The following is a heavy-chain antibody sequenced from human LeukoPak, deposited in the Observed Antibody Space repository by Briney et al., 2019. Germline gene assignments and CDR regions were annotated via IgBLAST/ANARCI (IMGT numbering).Heavy chain of an antibody. CDR3: ARDRDCSGGSCVDI. Sequence: ASVKVSCKASGYTFTSYGISWVRQAPGQGLEWMGRINPNSGGTNYAQKFQGRVTMTRDTSISTAYMELSRLRSDDTAVYYCARDRDCSGGSCVDIWGQGTMVTVSS. CDR2: INPNSGGT. CDR1: GYTFTSYG. J-gene: IGHJ3*02. D-gene: IGHD2-15*01. V-gene: IGHV1-2*06.